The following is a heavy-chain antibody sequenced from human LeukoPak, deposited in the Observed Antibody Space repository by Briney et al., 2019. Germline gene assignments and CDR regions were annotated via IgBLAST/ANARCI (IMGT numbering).Heavy chain of an antibody. Sequence: GGSLRLSCAASGFTFSSYSMNWVRQAPGKGLEWVSSISSSSSYIYYADSVKGRFTISRDNAKNSLYLQMNSLRAEDTAVYYCARDSAYCGGDCYSSRYYYYYYMDVWGKGTTVTVSS. CDR1: GFTFSSYS. V-gene: IGHV3-21*01. D-gene: IGHD2-21*02. CDR3: ARDSAYCGGDCYSSRYYYYYYMDV. CDR2: ISSSSSYI. J-gene: IGHJ6*03.